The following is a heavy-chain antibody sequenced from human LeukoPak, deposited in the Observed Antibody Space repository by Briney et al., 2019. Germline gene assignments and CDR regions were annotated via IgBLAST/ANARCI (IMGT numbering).Heavy chain of an antibody. CDR1: GGAISSSSYY. Sequence: PSGTLSLTCTVSGGAISSSSYYWGWIRQPPGKGLEWIGSIFYSGSTYYNPSLKSRVTMSVDTSKNQFSLKLSSVTAADTAMYYCGRHQTMYYGMDVWGQGTAVTVSS. V-gene: IGHV4-39*01. J-gene: IGHJ6*02. CDR3: GRHQTMYYGMDV. CDR2: IFYSGST. D-gene: IGHD4/OR15-4a*01.